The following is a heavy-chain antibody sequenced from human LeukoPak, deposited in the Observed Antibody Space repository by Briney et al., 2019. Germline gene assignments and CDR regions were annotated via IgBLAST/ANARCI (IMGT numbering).Heavy chain of an antibody. D-gene: IGHD6-6*01. Sequence: PSENLSLTCTVSGGSISSGSYYWSRIRQPAGKGLEWIGRIYTSGSTNYNPSLKSRVTISVDTSKNQFSLKLSSVTAADTAVYYCAREVAARPRDNWYFDLWGRGTLVTVSS. J-gene: IGHJ2*01. V-gene: IGHV4-61*02. CDR1: GGSISSGSYY. CDR3: AREVAARPRDNWYFDL. CDR2: IYTSGST.